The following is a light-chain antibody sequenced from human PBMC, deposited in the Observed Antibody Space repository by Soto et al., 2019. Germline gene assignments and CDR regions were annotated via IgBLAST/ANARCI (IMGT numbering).Light chain of an antibody. J-gene: IGKJ4*01. CDR1: QSISSY. CDR3: QQSYSTPLT. V-gene: IGKV1-39*01. CDR2: SAS. Sequence: DIQMTQSPSSLSASVGDRVTITCRASQSISSYLNWYQQKPRNAPKLLIYSASNLQSGVPSRFSGSGSGTDFTLTISSLLPEDFATYYCQQSYSTPLTFGGGTKVDIK.